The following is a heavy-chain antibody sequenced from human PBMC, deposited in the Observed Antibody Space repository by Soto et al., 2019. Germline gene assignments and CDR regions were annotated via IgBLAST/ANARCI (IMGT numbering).Heavy chain of an antibody. CDR3: ARYHPHIYRVYYFDY. CDR1: VGSISNYY. CDR2: IYSSGST. J-gene: IGHJ4*02. Sequence: PSESLSSTCAGSVGSISNYYWTWIRQYPGKGLEWIGYIYSSGSTHYNPSLQNRVTSSIDTSKNQVSLKASSVTAADPAVYYCARYHPHIYRVYYFDYCSQGPPVTVS. D-gene: IGHD3-16*02. V-gene: IGHV4-59*01.